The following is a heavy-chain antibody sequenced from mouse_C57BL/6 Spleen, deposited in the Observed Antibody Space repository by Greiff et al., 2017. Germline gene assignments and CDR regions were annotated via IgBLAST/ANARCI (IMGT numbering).Heavy chain of an antibody. CDR2: IYPGDGDT. J-gene: IGHJ4*01. V-gene: IGHV1-82*01. CDR3: ARSNYYGSSYDAMDY. Sequence: QVQLQQSGPELVKPGASVKISCKASGYAFSSSWMNWVKQRPGKGLEWIGRIYPGDGDTNYNGKFKGKATLTAGKSSSTAYMQLSSLTSEDSAVYFCARSNYYGSSYDAMDYWGQGTSVTVSS. D-gene: IGHD1-1*01. CDR1: GYAFSSSW.